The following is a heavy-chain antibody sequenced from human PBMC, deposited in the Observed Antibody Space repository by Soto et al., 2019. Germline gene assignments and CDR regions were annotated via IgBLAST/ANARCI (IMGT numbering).Heavy chain of an antibody. CDR1: GGTFSSYA. V-gene: IGHV1-69*13. CDR3: ALRDSTIFGMVIPRRPFYYYYYGMDV. CDR2: IIPIFGTA. J-gene: IGHJ6*02. D-gene: IGHD3-3*01. Sequence: SVKVSCKASGGTFSSYAISWVRQAPGQGLEWMGGIIPIFGTANYAQKFQGRVTITADESTSTAYMELSSLRSEDTAVYYCALRDSTIFGMVIPRRPFYYYYYGMDVWGHGTTVTVSS.